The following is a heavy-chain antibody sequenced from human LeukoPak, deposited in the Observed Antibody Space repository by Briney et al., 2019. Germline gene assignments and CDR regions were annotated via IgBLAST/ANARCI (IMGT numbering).Heavy chain of an antibody. Sequence: SETLSLTCTVSGGSISSGSYYWSWIRQPAGKGLEWIGRIYTSGSTNYNPSLRSRVTISVDTSKNQFSLKLSSVTAADTAVYYCARHPYYDYVWGSPKGGYFDYWGQGTLVTVSS. J-gene: IGHJ4*02. D-gene: IGHD3-16*01. CDR3: ARHPYYDYVWGSPKGGYFDY. V-gene: IGHV4-61*02. CDR2: IYTSGST. CDR1: GGSISSGSYY.